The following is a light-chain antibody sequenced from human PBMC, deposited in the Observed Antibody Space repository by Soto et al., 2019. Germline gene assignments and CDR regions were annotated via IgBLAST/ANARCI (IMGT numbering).Light chain of an antibody. V-gene: IGLV1-40*01. CDR1: SSNIGAGYD. CDR3: QSYYISLSALYV. J-gene: IGLJ1*01. Sequence: QSVLTQPPSVSGAPGQRVTISCTGSSSNIGAGYDVHWYQQLPGTAPKLLIYGNSNRPSGVPDRFSGSKSGTSASLAITGLQAEDEADYYCQSYYISLSALYVFGTGTKLTVL. CDR2: GNS.